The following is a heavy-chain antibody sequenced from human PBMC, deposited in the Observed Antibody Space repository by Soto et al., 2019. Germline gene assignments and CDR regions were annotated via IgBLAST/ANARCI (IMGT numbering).Heavy chain of an antibody. J-gene: IGHJ6*03. V-gene: IGHV1-18*01. CDR2: ISAFNGNT. Sequence: QDQLVQSGAEVKKPGASVTVSCKASGYSFTNYGVTWVRQAPGQGLEWMGWISAFNGNTHYAQNLQGRGTMTTDASTSTAYMELRSLRPDDTAVYYCARDRGVAPPVAGNTHYYYYMDVWGKGTTVTVSS. CDR3: ARDRGVAPPVAGNTHYYYYMDV. CDR1: GYSFTNYG. D-gene: IGHD6-19*01.